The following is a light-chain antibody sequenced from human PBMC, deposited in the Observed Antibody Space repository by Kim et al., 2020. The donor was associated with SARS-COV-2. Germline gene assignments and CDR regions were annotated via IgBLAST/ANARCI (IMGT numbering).Light chain of an antibody. CDR3: SSYTSSSTLVV. J-gene: IGLJ2*01. V-gene: IGLV2-14*03. Sequence: QSITISCTGPSSDVGGYNYVSWYQQHPGKAPKLMIYDVSNRPSGVSNRFSGSKSGNTASLTISGLQAEDEADYSCSSYTSSSTLVVFGGGTQLTVL. CDR2: DVS. CDR1: SSDVGGYNY.